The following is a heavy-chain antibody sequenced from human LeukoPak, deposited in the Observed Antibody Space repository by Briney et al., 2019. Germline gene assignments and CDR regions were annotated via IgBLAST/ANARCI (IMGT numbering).Heavy chain of an antibody. Sequence: GGSLRLSCAASGFTFSSYGMHWVCQAPGRGLEWVAIIWHDGSNKYYADSVKGRFTISRDNSKNTLDLQMNSLRAEDTAVYYCARDRSSGAFDYWGQGTLVTVSS. CDR1: GFTFSSYG. CDR2: IWHDGSNK. V-gene: IGHV3-33*01. J-gene: IGHJ4*02. D-gene: IGHD2-15*01. CDR3: ARDRSSGAFDY.